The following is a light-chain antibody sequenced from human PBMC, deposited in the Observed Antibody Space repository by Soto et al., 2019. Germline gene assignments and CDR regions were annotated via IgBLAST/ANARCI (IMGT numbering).Light chain of an antibody. CDR2: GAS. CDR3: QQYGILSWT. J-gene: IGKJ1*01. Sequence: EIVLTQSPGTLSLSLGERATLSCRASQSVSSNYLAWYQQKPGQAPRLLIYGASSRATGIPDRFSGSGSGTDFTLTISILEPEDFAVYYCQQYGILSWTFGQGTKVEIK. CDR1: QSVSSNY. V-gene: IGKV3-20*01.